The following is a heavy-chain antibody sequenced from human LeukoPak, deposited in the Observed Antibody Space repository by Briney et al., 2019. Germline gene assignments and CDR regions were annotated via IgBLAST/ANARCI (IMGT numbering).Heavy chain of an antibody. J-gene: IGHJ5*02. Sequence: GRSLRLSCAASGFTFDDYAMHWVRQAPGKGLEWVSGISWNSGSIGYADSVKGRFTISRDNSKNTLYLQMNSLRAEDTAVYYCAKALGWFDPWGQGTLVTVSS. V-gene: IGHV3-9*01. CDR2: ISWNSGSI. CDR3: AKALGWFDP. CDR1: GFTFDDYA. D-gene: IGHD7-27*01.